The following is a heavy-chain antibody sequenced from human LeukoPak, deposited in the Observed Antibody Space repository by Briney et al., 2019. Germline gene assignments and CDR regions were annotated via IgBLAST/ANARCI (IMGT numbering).Heavy chain of an antibody. CDR3: ARVGRDYYDSSGYSHYFDY. CDR1: GFTFSSYW. Sequence: GGSLRLSCAASGFTFSSYWMSWVRQAPGKGLEWVANIKQDGSEKYYVDSVKGRFTISRDNAKNSLYLQMNNLRAEDTAVYYCARVGRDYYDSSGYSHYFDYWGQGTLVTVSS. CDR2: IKQDGSEK. V-gene: IGHV3-7*03. J-gene: IGHJ4*02. D-gene: IGHD3-22*01.